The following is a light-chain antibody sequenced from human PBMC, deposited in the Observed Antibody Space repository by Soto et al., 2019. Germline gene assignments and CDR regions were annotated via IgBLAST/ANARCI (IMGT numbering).Light chain of an antibody. CDR2: AAA. J-gene: IGKJ1*01. Sequence: DVQMTQSPSSVSASVGDRVTITCRASHDISRWLTWYQVRPGKAPKALIYAAASLQSVVPSRFSGSGSGTEYTLTISSLQPEDFATYYCQQATEFPPTFGQGTKVDIK. CDR3: QQATEFPPT. CDR1: HDISRW. V-gene: IGKV1-12*01.